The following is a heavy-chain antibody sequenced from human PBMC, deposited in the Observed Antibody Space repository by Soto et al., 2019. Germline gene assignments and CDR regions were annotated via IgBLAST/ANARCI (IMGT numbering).Heavy chain of an antibody. CDR2: IYSGGST. D-gene: IGHD3-3*01. CDR1: GFTVSSNY. CDR3: ARASSGYDFWSGYYIN. Sequence: PGGSLRLSXAASGFTVSSNYMSWVRQAPGKGLEWVSVIYSGGSTYYADSVKGRFTISRDNSKNTLYLQMNSLRAEDTAVYYCARASSGYDFWSGYYINWGQGTLVTVSS. V-gene: IGHV3-53*01. J-gene: IGHJ4*02.